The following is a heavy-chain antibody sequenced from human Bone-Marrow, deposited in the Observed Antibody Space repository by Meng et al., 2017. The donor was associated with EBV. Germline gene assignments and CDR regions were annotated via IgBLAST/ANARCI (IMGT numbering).Heavy chain of an antibody. CDR1: VDSTDSGNYY. CDR3: ARDYNHWGFDS. CDR2: NHYTGTS. D-gene: IGHD1-14*01. Sequence: QLQVAGPGLVRPSETLSLTCTVAVDSTDSGNYYWTWIHQPPGKGLEWIGFNHYTGTSKYNPSLRSRVTIFLNTSNNQFSLKLTSVTAADTATYYCARDYNHWGFDSWGQGILVTVSS. V-gene: IGHV4-61*01. J-gene: IGHJ5*01.